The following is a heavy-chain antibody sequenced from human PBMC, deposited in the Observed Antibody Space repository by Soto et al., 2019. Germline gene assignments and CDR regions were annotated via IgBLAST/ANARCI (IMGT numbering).Heavy chain of an antibody. CDR1: GGSISSYY. D-gene: IGHD6-19*01. CDR3: AREVAVAGSFYYFDY. CDR2: IYYSGST. Sequence: TLSLTCTVSGGSISSYYWSWIRQPPGKGLEWIGYIYYSGSTNYNPSLKSRVTISVDTSKNQFSLKLSSVTAADTAVYYCAREVAVAGSFYYFDYWGQGTLVTVSS. J-gene: IGHJ4*02. V-gene: IGHV4-59*01.